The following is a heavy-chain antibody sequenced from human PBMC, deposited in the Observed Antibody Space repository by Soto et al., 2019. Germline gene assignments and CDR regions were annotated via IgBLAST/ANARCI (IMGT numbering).Heavy chain of an antibody. D-gene: IGHD6-13*01. CDR1: GFTFSSYS. V-gene: IGHV3-21*01. J-gene: IGHJ4*02. CDR3: ARDRGAAAGMVRAGWVYFDY. Sequence: GGSLRLSCAASGFTFSSYSMNWVRQAPGKGLEWVSSISSSSSYIYYADSVKGRFTISRDNAKNSLYLQMNSLRAEDTAVYYCARDRGAAAGMVRAGWVYFDYWGQGTLI. CDR2: ISSSSSYI.